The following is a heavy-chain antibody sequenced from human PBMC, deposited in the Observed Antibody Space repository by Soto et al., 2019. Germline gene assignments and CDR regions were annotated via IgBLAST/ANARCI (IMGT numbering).Heavy chain of an antibody. Sequence: QVQLVESGGGLVKPGGSLRLSCAASGFTFRDYYMSWIRQAPGKGLEWVSYISSSSSYTNYADSVKGRFTISRDNAKNSLYLQMNSLRAEDTAVYYCARVDCGGDCYSGYYYGMDVWGQGTTVTVSS. V-gene: IGHV3-11*06. CDR3: ARVDCGGDCYSGYYYGMDV. D-gene: IGHD2-21*02. J-gene: IGHJ6*02. CDR1: GFTFRDYY. CDR2: ISSSSSYT.